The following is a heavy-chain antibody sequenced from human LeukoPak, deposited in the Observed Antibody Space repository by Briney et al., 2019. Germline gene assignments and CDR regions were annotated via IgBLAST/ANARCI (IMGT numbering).Heavy chain of an antibody. J-gene: IGHJ4*02. CDR2: IYYSGST. CDR3: ARGSHYYVSSGPREYYFDY. D-gene: IGHD3-22*01. Sequence: SETLSLTCTVSGGSISSYYWSWIRQPPGKGLEWIGYIYYSGSTNYNPSLKSRVTISVDTSKNQFSLKLSSVTAADTAVYYCARGSHYYVSSGPREYYFDYWGQRTLVTVSS. CDR1: GGSISSYY. V-gene: IGHV4-59*01.